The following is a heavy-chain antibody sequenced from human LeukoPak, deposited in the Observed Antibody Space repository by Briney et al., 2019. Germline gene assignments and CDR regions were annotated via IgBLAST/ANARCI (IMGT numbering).Heavy chain of an antibody. CDR3: AREGTYDILTGPI. J-gene: IGHJ3*02. CDR1: GGSISNFY. Sequence: SETLSLTCTVSGGSISNFYWSWIRQPAGKGLEWIGRIYTSGSTNYNPSLKSRVTISVDTSKNQFSLKLSSVTAADTAVYYCAREGTYDILTGPIWGQGTMVTVSS. D-gene: IGHD3-9*01. CDR2: IYTSGST. V-gene: IGHV4-4*07.